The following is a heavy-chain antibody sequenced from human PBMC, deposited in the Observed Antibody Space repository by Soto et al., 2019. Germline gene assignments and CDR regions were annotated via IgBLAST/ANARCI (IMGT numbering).Heavy chain of an antibody. V-gene: IGHV1-3*01. CDR1: GYTFTSYA. D-gene: IGHD3-22*01. Sequence: QVQLVQSGAEVKKPGASVKVSCKASGYTFTSYAMHWVRQAPGQRLEWMGWINAGNGNTKYSQKFQDRVTITRDTSASTAYMELGSLRSEDTAVYYCAREADSSGYFGVAIDIWGQGTMVTVSS. CDR3: AREADSSGYFGVAIDI. CDR2: INAGNGNT. J-gene: IGHJ3*02.